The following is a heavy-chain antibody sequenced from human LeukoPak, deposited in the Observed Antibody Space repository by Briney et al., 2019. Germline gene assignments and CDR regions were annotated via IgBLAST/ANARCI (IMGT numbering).Heavy chain of an antibody. D-gene: IGHD3-10*01. CDR3: ARDRSPLWFGELGVNWFDP. V-gene: IGHV3-7*01. CDR2: IKQDGSEK. CDR1: GFTFSSYW. Sequence: PGGSLRLSCAASGFTFSSYWMSWVRQAPGKGLEWVASIKQDGSEKYYVDSVKGRFTISRDNAKNSLYLQMNSLRAEDTAVYYCARDRSPLWFGELGVNWFDPWGQGTLVTVSS. J-gene: IGHJ5*02.